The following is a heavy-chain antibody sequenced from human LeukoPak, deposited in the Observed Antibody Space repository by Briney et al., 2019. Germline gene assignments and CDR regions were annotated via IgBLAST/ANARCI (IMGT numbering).Heavy chain of an antibody. V-gene: IGHV3-53*01. D-gene: IGHD6-13*01. CDR2: IYSGIST. J-gene: IGHJ4*02. CDR3: ATRPGAAVGPFDY. Sequence: GGSLRLSCAASGLNVSNKCMSWVRQAPGKGLEWVSVIYSGISTDYADSVKGRFTISRDNSKNTLFLQMDSLRAVDTAVYYCATRPGAAVGPFDYWGQGTLVTVSS. CDR1: GLNVSNKC.